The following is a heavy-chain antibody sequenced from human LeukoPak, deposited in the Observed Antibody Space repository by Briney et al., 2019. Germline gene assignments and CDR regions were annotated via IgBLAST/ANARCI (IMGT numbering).Heavy chain of an antibody. CDR3: AAESPDKYSSSSGAGY. Sequence: SVKVSCKASGFTFTSSAVQWVRQARGQRLEWIGWIVVGSGNTNYAQKFQERVTITRDMSTSTAYMELSSLRSEDMAVYYCAAESPDKYSSSSGAGYWGQGTLVTVSS. CDR2: IVVGSGNT. V-gene: IGHV1-58*01. D-gene: IGHD6-6*01. CDR1: GFTFTSSA. J-gene: IGHJ4*02.